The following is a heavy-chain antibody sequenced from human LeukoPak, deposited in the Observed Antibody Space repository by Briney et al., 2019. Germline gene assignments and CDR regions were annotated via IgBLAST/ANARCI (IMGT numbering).Heavy chain of an antibody. D-gene: IGHD6-6*01. CDR1: GLTFRNYG. Sequence: PGGSLRLSCAASGLTFRNYGMHWVRQAPGKGLEWVASINSDGSEGYYADVVKGRFTISRDNAKNSPYLQINSLRAEDTAVYYCARSSYSSSSSVWGQGTMVTVSS. V-gene: IGHV3-7*03. J-gene: IGHJ3*01. CDR3: ARSSYSSSSSV. CDR2: INSDGSEG.